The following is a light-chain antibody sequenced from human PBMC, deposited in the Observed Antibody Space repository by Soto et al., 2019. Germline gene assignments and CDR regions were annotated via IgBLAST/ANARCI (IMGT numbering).Light chain of an antibody. CDR3: QQSYSTPLT. CDR2: AAS. V-gene: IGKV1-39*01. J-gene: IGKJ4*01. CDR1: QSISSY. Sequence: DIQMTQSPSSLSASVGDRVTITCRASQSISSYLNWYQQKPGKAPKLLIYAASSWQSGVPSRFSGSGSWTDFTLTISSLPPEDFASYYGQQSYSTPLTFGGGTKVEIK.